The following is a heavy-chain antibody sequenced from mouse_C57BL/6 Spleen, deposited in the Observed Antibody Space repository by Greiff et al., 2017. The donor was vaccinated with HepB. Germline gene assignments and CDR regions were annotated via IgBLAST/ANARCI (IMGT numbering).Heavy chain of an antibody. D-gene: IGHD1-1*01. Sequence: EVQLQQSGPELVKPGASVKISCKASGYSFTGYYMNWVKQSPEKSLEWIGEINPSTGGTTYNQKFKAKATLTVDKSSSTAYMQLKSLTSEDSAVYYCARRGFTTVVAQDWYFDVWGTGTTVTVSS. V-gene: IGHV1-42*01. CDR2: INPSTGGT. CDR1: GYSFTGYY. J-gene: IGHJ1*03. CDR3: ARRGFTTVVAQDWYFDV.